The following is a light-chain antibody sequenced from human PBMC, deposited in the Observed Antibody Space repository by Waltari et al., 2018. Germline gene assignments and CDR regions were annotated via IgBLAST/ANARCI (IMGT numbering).Light chain of an antibody. CDR2: AAS. CDR3: QQDYSTPWT. V-gene: IGKV1-27*01. CDR1: QGINKE. Sequence: DNQMTQSPSSLSATGGDRVNVTCRASQGINKELSWYQQKPGKSPTLLIYAASSLQTGVSSRFRVSGSGTDFTLTISSLQPEDVATYYCQQDYSTPWTFGQGTKVEIK. J-gene: IGKJ1*01.